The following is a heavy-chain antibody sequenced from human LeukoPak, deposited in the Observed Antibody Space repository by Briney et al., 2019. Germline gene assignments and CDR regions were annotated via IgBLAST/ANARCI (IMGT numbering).Heavy chain of an antibody. CDR2: IKQDGSEK. V-gene: IGHV3-7*01. CDR3: ARRLGGAVDY. D-gene: IGHD3-16*01. CDR1: EFTFSSYW. J-gene: IGHJ4*02. Sequence: GGSLRLSCAASEFTFSSYWMSWVRQAPGKGLEWVANIKQDGSEKYYVDSVKGRFTISRDNAKNSLYLQMNSLRAEDTAVYYCARRLGGAVDYWGQGTLVTVSP.